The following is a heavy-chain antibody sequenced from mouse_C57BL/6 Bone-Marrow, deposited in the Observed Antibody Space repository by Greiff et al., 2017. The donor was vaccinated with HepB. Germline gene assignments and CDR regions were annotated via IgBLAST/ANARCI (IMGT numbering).Heavy chain of an antibody. J-gene: IGHJ4*01. CDR1: GFSLTSYG. CDR3: ARFDGYYGGAMDY. V-gene: IGHV2-2*01. Sequence: QVQLQQSGPGLVQPSQSLSITCTVSGFSLTSYGVHWVRQSPGKGLEWLGVIWSGGSTDYNAAFISRLSISKDNSKSKVFFKMNSLQADDTAIYYCARFDGYYGGAMDYWGQGTSVTVSS. D-gene: IGHD2-3*01. CDR2: IWSGGST.